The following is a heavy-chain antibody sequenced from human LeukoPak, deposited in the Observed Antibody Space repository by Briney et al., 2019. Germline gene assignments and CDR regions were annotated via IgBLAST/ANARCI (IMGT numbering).Heavy chain of an antibody. CDR3: ANDYYDSSGYRY. J-gene: IGHJ4*02. Sequence: GASVKVSCKASGYTFTGYYMHWVLQAPGQGLEWMGWINPNSGGTNYAQKFQGRVNMTRDTSISTAYMELSRLRSDDTAVYYCANDYYDSSGYRYWGQGTLVTVSS. CDR2: INPNSGGT. V-gene: IGHV1-2*02. CDR1: GYTFTGYY. D-gene: IGHD3-22*01.